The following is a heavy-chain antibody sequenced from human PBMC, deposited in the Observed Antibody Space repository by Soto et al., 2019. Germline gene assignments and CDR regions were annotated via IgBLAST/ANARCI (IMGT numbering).Heavy chain of an antibody. CDR3: ARRYGTTFDY. Sequence: SETLSLTCTVSGGSISPYYWGWIRQPPGKGLEWVGYIYYAGTTSYNPSLKSRVTISVDTSKNQFSLKLSSVTAADTAVYYCARRYGTTFDYWGQGTLVTVSS. J-gene: IGHJ4*02. CDR2: IYYAGTT. D-gene: IGHD1-7*01. CDR1: GGSISPYY. V-gene: IGHV4-59*01.